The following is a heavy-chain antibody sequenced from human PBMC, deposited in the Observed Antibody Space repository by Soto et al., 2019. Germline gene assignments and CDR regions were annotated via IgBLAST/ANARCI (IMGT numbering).Heavy chain of an antibody. CDR1: GGSFSGYY. CDR3: ARGHLGESGSSGYPLQGDYFDY. D-gene: IGHD3-22*01. V-gene: IGHV4-34*01. J-gene: IGHJ4*02. CDR2: INHSGST. Sequence: SETLSLTCAVYGGSFSGYYWSWIRQPPGKGLEWIGEINHSGSTNYNPSLKSRVTISVDTSKNQFSLKLSSVTAADTAVYYCARGHLGESGSSGYPLQGDYFDYWGQGTLVTVSS.